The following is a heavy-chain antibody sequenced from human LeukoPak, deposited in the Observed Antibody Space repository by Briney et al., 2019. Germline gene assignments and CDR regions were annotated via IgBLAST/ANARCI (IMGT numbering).Heavy chain of an antibody. D-gene: IGHD4-17*01. CDR2: IKQDGSEK. V-gene: IGHV3-7*01. Sequence: GGSLRLSCAASGFTFSSYWMSWVRQAPGKGLEWVANIKQDGSEKYYVDSVKGRFTISRDNAKNSLYLQMNSLRAEDTAVYYCASLACMTTVTTPSYFDYWGQGTLVTVSS. J-gene: IGHJ4*02. CDR3: ASLACMTTVTTPSYFDY. CDR1: GFTFSSYW.